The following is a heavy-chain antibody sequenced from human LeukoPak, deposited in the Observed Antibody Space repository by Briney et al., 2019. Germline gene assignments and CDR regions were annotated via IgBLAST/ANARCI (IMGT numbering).Heavy chain of an antibody. Sequence: ASVKVSCKAAAYSFTCYYFRWVRLAHGQGLEWMGWINPNSGGTNYAQKFQGRVTMTRDTSISSAYMELRMLRSHDKAVYYCCITMIVVVSADDAFDIWSQGTMVTVPS. J-gene: IGHJ3*02. D-gene: IGHD3-22*01. CDR2: INPNSGGT. CDR1: AYSFTCYY. V-gene: IGHV1-2*02. CDR3: CITMIVVVSADDAFDI.